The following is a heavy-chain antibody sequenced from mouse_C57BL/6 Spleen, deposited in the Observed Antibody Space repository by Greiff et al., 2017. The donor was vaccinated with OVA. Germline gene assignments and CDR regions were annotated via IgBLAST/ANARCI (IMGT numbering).Heavy chain of an antibody. CDR3: ARFTTVVPWYFDV. D-gene: IGHD1-1*01. Sequence: QVQLQESDAELVKPGASVKISCTVSGYTFTDHTIHWMKQRPEQGLEWIGYIYPRDGSTKYNEQFKGKATLTVDKSSSTAYMQLNSLTSEDAAVYFCARFTTVVPWYFDVWGTGTTVTVSS. J-gene: IGHJ1*03. CDR1: GYTFTDHT. CDR2: IYPRDGST. V-gene: IGHV1-78*01.